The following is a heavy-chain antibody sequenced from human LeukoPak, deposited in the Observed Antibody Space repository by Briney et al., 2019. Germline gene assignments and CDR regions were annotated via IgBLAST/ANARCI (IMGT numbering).Heavy chain of an antibody. CDR3: TSGTYCSSTSCQGY. D-gene: IGHD2-2*01. J-gene: IGHJ4*02. Sequence: SGGSLRLSCAASGFTFSGSAMHWVRQASGKGLESVGRIRSKANSYATAYAASVKGRFTISRDDSKNTTYLQMNSLKTEDTAVYYCTSGTYCSSTSCQGYWGQGTLVTVSS. CDR1: GFTFSGSA. V-gene: IGHV3-73*01. CDR2: IRSKANSYAT.